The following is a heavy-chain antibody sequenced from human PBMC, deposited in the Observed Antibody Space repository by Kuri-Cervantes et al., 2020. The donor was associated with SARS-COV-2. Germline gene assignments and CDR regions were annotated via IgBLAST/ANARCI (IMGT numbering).Heavy chain of an antibody. CDR1: GFTFSSYW. Sequence: GGSLRLSCAASGFTFSSYWMNWVRQAPGKGLEWVSSISSSSFYIYYADSVKGRFTISRDNAKNSLYLQMNSLRAEDTAVYYCARAGVKDIVATITSYYYYYGMDVWGQGTTVTVSS. J-gene: IGHJ6*02. D-gene: IGHD5-12*01. CDR3: ARAGVKDIVATITSYYYYYGMDV. V-gene: IGHV3-21*01. CDR2: ISSSSFYI.